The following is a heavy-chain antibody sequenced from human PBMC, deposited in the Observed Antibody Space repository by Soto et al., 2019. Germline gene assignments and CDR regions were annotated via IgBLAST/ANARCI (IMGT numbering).Heavy chain of an antibody. CDR2: MYHTGST. D-gene: IGHD3-10*01. Sequence: QVQLQESGPGLVKPSGTLSLTCAVSGVSISSNNWWSWVRQPPGKGLEWIGEMYHTGSTNYNPSLRRRVTISVDKSKNPFPLKVSSVTAADTAGCLCARGRRYASESCEGHLDCWGQGTRVTVSS. CDR3: ARGRRYASESCEGHLDC. J-gene: IGHJ4*02. CDR1: GVSISSNNW. V-gene: IGHV4-4*02.